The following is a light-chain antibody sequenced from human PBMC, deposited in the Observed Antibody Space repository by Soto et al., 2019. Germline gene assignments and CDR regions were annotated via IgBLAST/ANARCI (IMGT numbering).Light chain of an antibody. J-gene: IGKJ5*01. V-gene: IGKV1-33*01. Sequence: IPMTQSTSSLSASVGDRVNISCRASQNIGIYLNWYQQRPGKAPTLLIYDASNLETGVPSRFSGSGSGTDFTFTISSLQPEDIATYYCQQYDNLPPMYTFGQGTRLEI. CDR1: QNIGIY. CDR3: QQYDNLPPMYT. CDR2: DAS.